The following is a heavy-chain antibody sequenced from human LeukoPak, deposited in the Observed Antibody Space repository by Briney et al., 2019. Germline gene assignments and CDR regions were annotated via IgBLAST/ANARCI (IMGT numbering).Heavy chain of an antibody. Sequence: SETLSLTCSVSDDSITMYYWTWIRQPPGKGLEWIGYVDHTGSTNFNPSLNGRVSISRDTSKNLFSLSLRSVTAADTAVYFCARGRVSSSTWYSTYYYYSYMDVWGKGTTVTVSS. CDR3: ARGRVSSSTWYSTYYYYSYMDV. CDR1: DDSITMYY. V-gene: IGHV4-59*01. J-gene: IGHJ6*03. D-gene: IGHD6-13*01. CDR2: VDHTGST.